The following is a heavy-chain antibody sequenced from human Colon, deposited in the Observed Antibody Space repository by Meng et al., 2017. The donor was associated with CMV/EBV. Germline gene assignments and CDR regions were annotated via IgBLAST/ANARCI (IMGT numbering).Heavy chain of an antibody. D-gene: IGHD3-10*01. J-gene: IGHJ4*02. Sequence: ASGYTFYKYAMNWVRQAPGQGIEWMGWINTNSGHPTYAQGFTGRFVFSFDTSVRTAYLQISSLKAEDTAVYFCAREGEDAYYNFDYWGQGTLVTVSS. CDR2: INTNSGHP. CDR1: GYTFYKYA. CDR3: AREGEDAYYNFDY. V-gene: IGHV7-4-1*02.